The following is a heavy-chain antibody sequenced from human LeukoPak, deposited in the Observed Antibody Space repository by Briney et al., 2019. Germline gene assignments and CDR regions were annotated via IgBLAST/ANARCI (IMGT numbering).Heavy chain of an antibody. CDR2: IWSDGSSE. CDR3: ARDKGVTCLDY. CDR1: GIIFSRSG. V-gene: IGHV3-33*01. D-gene: IGHD4-23*01. Sequence: GGSLRLSCAAAGIIFSRSGMHWVRQAPGKGLEWVAMIWSDGSSEYYADSVKGRFTISRDNSKNTLYLQMNSLRAEDTAVYYCARDKGVTCLDYGGQGTLVTVSS. J-gene: IGHJ4*02.